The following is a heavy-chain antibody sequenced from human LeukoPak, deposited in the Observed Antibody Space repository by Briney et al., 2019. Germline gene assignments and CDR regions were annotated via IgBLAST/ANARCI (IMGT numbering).Heavy chain of an antibody. CDR3: ARGVTTYDY. CDR2: IYYSGST. CDR1: GRSINRYY. V-gene: IGHV4-59*01. J-gene: IGHJ4*02. D-gene: IGHD4-17*01. Sequence: SETLSLTCNVSGRSINRYYWSWIWQPPGKGLEWIAYIYYSGSTNYNPSLKSRVTISVDTSKNQFSLKLSSVTAADTAVYYCARGVTTYDYWGQGTLVTVSS.